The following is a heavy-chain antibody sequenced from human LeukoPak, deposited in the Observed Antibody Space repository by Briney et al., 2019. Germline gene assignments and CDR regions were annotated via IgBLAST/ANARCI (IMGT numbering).Heavy chain of an antibody. V-gene: IGHV3-23*01. D-gene: IGHD6-13*01. J-gene: IGHJ4*02. CDR3: AKSGREYSSSWYNFDY. Sequence: GGSLRLSCAASGFPFSNHAMSWVRQPPGKGLEWVSAISNGNTYYADSVRGRFTISRDDSKNTVYLQMNSLRAEDTAVYYCAKSGREYSSSWYNFDYWGQGTLVTVSS. CDR1: GFPFSNHA. CDR2: ISNGNT.